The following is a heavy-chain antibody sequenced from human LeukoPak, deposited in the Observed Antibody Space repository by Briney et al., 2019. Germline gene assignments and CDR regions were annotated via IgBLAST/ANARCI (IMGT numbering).Heavy chain of an antibody. D-gene: IGHD3-3*01. CDR2: IKSKPAGGST. V-gene: IGHV3-15*01. Sequence: GGSLRLSCTASGFTFSNAWMSWVRQAPGKGLEWVGRIKSKPAGGSTDYAAPIKGRFTISRDDSKNTLYLQVNSLRAEDTAVYYCAKGSRFGFLEWLSPNPVPDYYYYGIDVWGQGTTVTVSS. CDR1: GFTFSNAW. J-gene: IGHJ6*02. CDR3: AKGSRFGFLEWLSPNPVPDYYYYGIDV.